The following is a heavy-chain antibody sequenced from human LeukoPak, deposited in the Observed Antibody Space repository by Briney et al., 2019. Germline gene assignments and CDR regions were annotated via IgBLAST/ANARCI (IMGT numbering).Heavy chain of an antibody. V-gene: IGHV5-51*01. J-gene: IGHJ4*02. CDR1: GYSFTSYW. CDR3: ARRNHRYCSSTSCYDY. CDR2: IYPGDSDT. Sequence: ESLKISCKGSGYSFTSYWIGWVRQMPGKGLEWMGIIYPGDSDTRYSPSFQGQVTISADKSISTAYLQWSSLKASDTAMYYCARRNHRYCSSTSCYDYWGQGTLVTVSS. D-gene: IGHD2-2*01.